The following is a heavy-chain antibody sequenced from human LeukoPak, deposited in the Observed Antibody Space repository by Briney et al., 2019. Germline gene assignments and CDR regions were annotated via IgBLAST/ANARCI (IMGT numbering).Heavy chain of an antibody. J-gene: IGHJ4*02. Sequence: ATLKVSCKASGYTFNRYGITWVRQAPGQGLEWMGWISGYNGNTNYAQKLQRRVTMTTDTSTSTAYMELRSLRSDDTAMYYCARDYGYGVTVMISDDYWGQGTLVTVSS. D-gene: IGHD5-12*01. CDR1: GYTFNRYG. V-gene: IGHV1-18*01. CDR2: ISGYNGNT. CDR3: ARDYGYGVTVMISDDY.